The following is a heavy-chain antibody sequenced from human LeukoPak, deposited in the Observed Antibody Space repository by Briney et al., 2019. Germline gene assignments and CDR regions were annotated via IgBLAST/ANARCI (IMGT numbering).Heavy chain of an antibody. CDR1: GYSFTTYW. CDR2: IYPGDSDT. Sequence: GESLKISCKGSGYSFTTYWIGWVRQMPGKGLEWMGIIYPGDSDTRYSPSFQGQVTISADKSISTAYLQWSSLKASDTAVYYCARSPVGYCTNGVCYTFDYWGQGTLVTVSS. J-gene: IGHJ4*02. CDR3: ARSPVGYCTNGVCYTFDY. D-gene: IGHD2-8*01. V-gene: IGHV5-51*01.